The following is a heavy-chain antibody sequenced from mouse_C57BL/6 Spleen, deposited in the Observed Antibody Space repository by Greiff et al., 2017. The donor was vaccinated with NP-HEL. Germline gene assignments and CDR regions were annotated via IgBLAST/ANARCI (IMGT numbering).Heavy chain of an antibody. V-gene: IGHV5-4*01. CDR3: ARSLYYYGSSYHFDY. CDR1: GFTFSSYA. J-gene: IGHJ2*01. CDR2: ISDGGSYT. D-gene: IGHD1-1*01. Sequence: EVHLVESGGGLVKPGGSLKLSCAASGFTFSSYAMSWVRQTPEKRLEWVATISDGGSYTYYPDNVKGRFTISRDNAKNNLYLQMSHLKSEDTAMYYCARSLYYYGSSYHFDYWGQGTTLTVSS.